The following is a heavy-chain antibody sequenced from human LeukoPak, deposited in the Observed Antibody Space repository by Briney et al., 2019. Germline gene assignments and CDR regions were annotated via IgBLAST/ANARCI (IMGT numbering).Heavy chain of an antibody. Sequence: GGSLRLSCAASGFAFTSYAMSWVRQAPGKGLQWVSGIGANGGGTYYADSVKGRFTISGDNSKNTLYLQLNSLRAEDTAFYYCAKGDTVFRGGPDYWGQGTLVTVSS. V-gene: IGHV3-23*01. D-gene: IGHD3-10*01. J-gene: IGHJ4*02. CDR2: IGANGGGT. CDR1: GFAFTSYA. CDR3: AKGDTVFRGGPDY.